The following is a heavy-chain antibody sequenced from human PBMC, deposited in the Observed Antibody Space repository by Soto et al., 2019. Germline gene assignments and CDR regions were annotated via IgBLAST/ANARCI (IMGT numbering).Heavy chain of an antibody. D-gene: IGHD6-19*01. CDR2: IIPIFGTA. Sequence: QVQLVQSGAEVKKPGSSVKVSCKASGGTFSSYAISWVRQAPGQGLEWMGGIIPIFGTANYAQKFQGRVTIPADEYTSTAYMELSSLRSEDTAVYYCEAGHTAHLGMDVWGQGTTVTVSS. J-gene: IGHJ6*02. CDR1: GGTFSSYA. CDR3: EAGHTAHLGMDV. V-gene: IGHV1-69*01.